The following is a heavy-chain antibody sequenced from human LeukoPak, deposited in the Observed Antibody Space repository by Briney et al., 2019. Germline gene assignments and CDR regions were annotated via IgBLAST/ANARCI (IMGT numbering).Heavy chain of an antibody. CDR1: GYTFTNYY. V-gene: IGHV1-46*01. Sequence: ASVKVSCKASGYTFTNYYMHWVRQAPGQGLEWMGIINPSGGGTDYAQKFQGRLTMTRDTSTSTVYMELSSLRSDDTAVYYCARAITMVRGVIITRNWFDPWGQGTLVTVSS. D-gene: IGHD3-10*01. J-gene: IGHJ5*02. CDR2: INPSGGGT. CDR3: ARAITMVRGVIITRNWFDP.